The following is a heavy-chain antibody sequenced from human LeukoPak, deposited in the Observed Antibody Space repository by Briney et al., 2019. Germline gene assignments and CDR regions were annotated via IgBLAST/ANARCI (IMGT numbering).Heavy chain of an antibody. CDR1: GFTLSGYD. D-gene: IGHD1-26*01. CDR3: ARERERGGIYYHHGLDV. V-gene: IGHV3-13*01. Sequence: GGSLRLSCAASGFTLSGYDMHWIRQTGKGLEWVSGIGVAGDTYYPGSVKGRFTISIEIAKNSLYLQMNNVRAGDTAVYFCARERERGGIYYHHGLDVWGHGTAVTVSS. CDR2: IGVAGDT. J-gene: IGHJ6*02.